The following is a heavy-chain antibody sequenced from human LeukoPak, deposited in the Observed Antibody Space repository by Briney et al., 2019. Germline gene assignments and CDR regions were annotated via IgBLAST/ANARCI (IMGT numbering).Heavy chain of an antibody. V-gene: IGHV1-46*01. CDR2: INPSGGST. Sequence: RASVKVSCKASGYTFTSYYMHWVRQAPGQGLEWMGIINPSGGSTSYAQKFQGRVTMTRDMSTSTVYMELSSLRSEDTAVYYCARSSSNGGDWFDPWGQGTLVTVSS. CDR3: ARSSSNGGDWFDP. J-gene: IGHJ5*02. D-gene: IGHD6-25*01. CDR1: GYTFTSYY.